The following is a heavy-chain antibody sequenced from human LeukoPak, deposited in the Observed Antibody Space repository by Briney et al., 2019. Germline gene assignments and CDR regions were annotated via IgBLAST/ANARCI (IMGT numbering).Heavy chain of an antibody. V-gene: IGHV4-61*09. CDR2: ICTSGST. Sequence: SQTLSLTCNVSGGSIGSGSYYWSWIRQPAGKGLEWIGHICTSGSTSYNPSLQSRVSISVDTSKHQFSLKVTSVTAADTAVYYWARAGGDVGWYGTIDYWGQGTLVTVSS. J-gene: IGHJ4*02. CDR3: ARAGGDVGWYGTIDY. CDR1: GGSIGSGSYY. D-gene: IGHD6-19*01.